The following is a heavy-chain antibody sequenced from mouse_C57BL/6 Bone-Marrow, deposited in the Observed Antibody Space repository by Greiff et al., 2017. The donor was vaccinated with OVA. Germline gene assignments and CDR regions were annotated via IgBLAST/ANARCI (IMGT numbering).Heavy chain of an antibody. V-gene: IGHV5-9*01. CDR2: ISGGGGNT. J-gene: IGHJ2*01. CDR1: GFTFSSYT. D-gene: IGHD1-2*01. Sequence: EVQVVESGGGLVKPGGSLKLSCAASGFTFSSYTMSWVRQTPEKRLAWVATISGGGGNTYYPDSVKGRFTISRDNAKNTLYLQMSSLRSEDTALYYCARALLRDYWGQGTTLTVSS. CDR3: ARALLRDY.